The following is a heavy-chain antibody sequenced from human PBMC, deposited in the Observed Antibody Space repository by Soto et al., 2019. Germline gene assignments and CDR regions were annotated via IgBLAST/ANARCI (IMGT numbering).Heavy chain of an antibody. V-gene: IGHV3-48*01. J-gene: IGHJ6*03. CDR2: ISSSSSVI. CDR1: GFILSDCA. D-gene: IGHD7-27*01. Sequence: GGSLRLSCATSGFILSDCAMNWVRQAPGKGLEWVSYISSSSSVIDYADSVKGRFTVSRYNARNSLYLQMNSLRAEDTAVYYCARDLSWGSNWYYYMDVWGKGTTVTLSS. CDR3: ARDLSWGSNWYYYMDV.